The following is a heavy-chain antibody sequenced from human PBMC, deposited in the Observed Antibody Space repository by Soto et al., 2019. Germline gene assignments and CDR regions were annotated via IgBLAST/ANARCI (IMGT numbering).Heavy chain of an antibody. CDR2: INPSGGST. CDR3: ARNPSHQLPSPNWFDP. J-gene: IGHJ5*02. CDR1: GYTFTSYY. D-gene: IGHD2-2*01. V-gene: IGHV1-46*01. Sequence: GASVKVSCKASGYTFTSYYMHWVRQAPGQGLEWMGIINPSGGSTSYAQKFQGRVTMTRDTSTSTVYMKLSSVTAADTAVYYCARNPSHQLPSPNWFDPWGQGTLVTVSS.